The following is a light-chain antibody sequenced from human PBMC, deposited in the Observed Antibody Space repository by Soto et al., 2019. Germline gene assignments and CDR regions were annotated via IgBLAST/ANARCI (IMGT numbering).Light chain of an antibody. V-gene: IGKV1-5*01. CDR3: QHYNSDPLT. Sequence: DIQMTQSPSTLSASVGGRVTRSGRACQTIGRFLAWYQHQPGKAPKLLIYDAPTFESGVPSRFSGTGSGTEFTLTISSLQPVDFAAYYCQHYNSDPLTFGGGTKVDI. J-gene: IGKJ4*01. CDR1: QTIGRF. CDR2: DAP.